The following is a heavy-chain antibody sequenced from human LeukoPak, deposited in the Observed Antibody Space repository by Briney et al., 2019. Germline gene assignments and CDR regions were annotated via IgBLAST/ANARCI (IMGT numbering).Heavy chain of an antibody. CDR3: AKDQGHTMVLDY. CDR2: ISYDGSNK. V-gene: IGHV3-30*18. Sequence: GGSLRLSCAASGFTFSSYGMHWVRQAPGKGLEWVAVISYDGSNKYYADSVKGRFTISRDNSKNTLYLQMNSLRAEDTAVYYCAKDQGHTMVLDYWGQGTLVTVSS. J-gene: IGHJ4*02. D-gene: IGHD3-10*01. CDR1: GFTFSSYG.